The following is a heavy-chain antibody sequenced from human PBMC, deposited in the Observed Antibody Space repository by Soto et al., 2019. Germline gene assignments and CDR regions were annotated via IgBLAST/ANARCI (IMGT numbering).Heavy chain of an antibody. V-gene: IGHV3-30*03. CDR1: GLTFNTSG. CDR3: ARGTRLWFGDRGMDV. D-gene: IGHD3-10*01. J-gene: IGHJ6*02. CDR2: ISYDGATQ. Sequence: GGSLRLSCEVSGLTFNTSGMHWVRQAPGKGLEWLAVISYDGATQYYGDTVKGRFTISRDNSKNTLFLHMGRLRAEDTAVYYCARGTRLWFGDRGMDVWGQGTTVTVSS.